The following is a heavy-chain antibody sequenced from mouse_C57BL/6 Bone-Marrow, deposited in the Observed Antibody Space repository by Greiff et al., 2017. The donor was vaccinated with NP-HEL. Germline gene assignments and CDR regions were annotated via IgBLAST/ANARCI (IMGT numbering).Heavy chain of an antibody. Sequence: EVKLVESGGGLVKPGGSLKLSCAASGFTFSDYGMHWVRQAPETGLEWVAYISSGSSTIYYADTLKGRFTISRDNAKNTLFLQMTSLRSEDTAMYYCARQGGIYYDYWFAYWGQGTLVTVSA. V-gene: IGHV5-17*01. CDR3: ARQGGIYYDYWFAY. J-gene: IGHJ3*01. CDR1: GFTFSDYG. CDR2: ISSGSSTI. D-gene: IGHD2-4*01.